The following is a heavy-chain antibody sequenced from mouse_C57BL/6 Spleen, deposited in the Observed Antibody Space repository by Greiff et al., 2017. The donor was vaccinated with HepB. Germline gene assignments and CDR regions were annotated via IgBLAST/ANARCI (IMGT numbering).Heavy chain of an antibody. CDR3: ARAGEAYAMDY. J-gene: IGHJ4*01. V-gene: IGHV1-55*01. Sequence: VQLLQPGAELVKPGASVKMSCKASGYTFTCYCLTWVKQRPVPDLEWIGDIYPGSGSTNYNEKFKSKATLTVDTSSSTAYMQLSSLTSEDSALYYCARAGEAYAMDYWGQGTSVTVAS. CDR1: GYTFTCYC. CDR2: IYPGSGST.